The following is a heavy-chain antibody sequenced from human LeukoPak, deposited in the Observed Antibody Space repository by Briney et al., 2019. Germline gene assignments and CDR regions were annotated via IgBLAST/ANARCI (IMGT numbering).Heavy chain of an antibody. Sequence: SETLSLTCTVSGGSISSSSYYWGWIRQPPGKGLEWIGNIYYTGSTYYNPPLKSRVTISVDTSKNQFSLKLSSVTAADTAVYYRVRGVRIWGQGTMVTVSS. J-gene: IGHJ3*02. V-gene: IGHV4-39*01. CDR2: IYYTGST. CDR3: VRGVRI. CDR1: GGSISSSSYY. D-gene: IGHD3-10*01.